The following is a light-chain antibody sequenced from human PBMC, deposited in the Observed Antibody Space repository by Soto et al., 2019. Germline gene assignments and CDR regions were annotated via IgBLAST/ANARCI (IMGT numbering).Light chain of an antibody. CDR1: QSVSSS. CDR3: QQYNKFPSLT. J-gene: IGKJ4*01. Sequence: EIVMTQSPATLSVSPGERATLSCRASQSVSSSLAWYQQKPGQAPRLLIYGASTRATGIPARFSGSGSGTEFTLTIGSLQSEDFAVYYCQQYNKFPSLTFGGGTKVEIK. CDR2: GAS. V-gene: IGKV3-15*01.